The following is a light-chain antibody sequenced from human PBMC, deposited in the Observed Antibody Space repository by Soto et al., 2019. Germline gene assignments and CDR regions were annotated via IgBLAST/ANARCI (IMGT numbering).Light chain of an antibody. CDR1: SRDVAGYNS. CDR2: EVV. J-gene: IGLJ1*01. V-gene: IGLV2-14*01. Sequence: QSVLTQPASVSGSPGQSITISCTGTSRDVAGYNSVSWYQQHPGKAPKLLIYEVVHRPSGVSNRFSGSKSGNTASLTISGLQADDETDYYCCSYAGTFSYVFGPGTKLTVL. CDR3: CSYAGTFSYV.